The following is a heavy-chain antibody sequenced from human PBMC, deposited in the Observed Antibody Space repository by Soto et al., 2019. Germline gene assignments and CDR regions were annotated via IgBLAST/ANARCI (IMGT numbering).Heavy chain of an antibody. V-gene: IGHV1-69*08. Sequence: QVQLVQSGAEVKKPGSSVKVSCKASGGTFSSYTISWVRQAPGQGLEWMGRIIPILGIANYAQKFQGRVTITADKSTSTAYRELSSLRSEDTAVYYCARDGGIVGAMGWFDPWGQGTLVTVSS. D-gene: IGHD1-26*01. CDR1: GGTFSSYT. CDR2: IIPILGIA. CDR3: ARDGGIVGAMGWFDP. J-gene: IGHJ5*02.